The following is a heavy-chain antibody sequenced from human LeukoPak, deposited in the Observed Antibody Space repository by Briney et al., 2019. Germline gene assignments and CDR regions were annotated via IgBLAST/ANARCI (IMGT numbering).Heavy chain of an antibody. CDR1: GGSISSGGYY. V-gene: IGHV4-30-2*01. CDR3: ARNAAAAGRYNYYYYMDV. J-gene: IGHJ6*03. Sequence: SQTLSLTCTVSGGSISSGGYYWSWIRQPPGKGLEWIGYIYHSGSTYYNPSLKSRVTISVDRSKNQFSLKPSSVTAADTAVYYCARNAAAAGRYNYYYYMDVWGKGTTDTVSS. CDR2: IYHSGST. D-gene: IGHD6-13*01.